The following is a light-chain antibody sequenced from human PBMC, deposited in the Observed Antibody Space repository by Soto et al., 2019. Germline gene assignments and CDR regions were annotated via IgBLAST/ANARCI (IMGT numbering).Light chain of an antibody. CDR1: SSDVGGYNY. Sequence: QSVLAQPASVSGSPGQSITISCTGTSSDVGGYNYVSWYQQHPGKAPKLMIYEDSDRPSGVSNRFSGSKSGNTASLTISGLQAEDEADYFCTSSTSDSLYVFGSGTKVTVL. V-gene: IGLV2-14*01. J-gene: IGLJ1*01. CDR3: TSSTSDSLYV. CDR2: EDS.